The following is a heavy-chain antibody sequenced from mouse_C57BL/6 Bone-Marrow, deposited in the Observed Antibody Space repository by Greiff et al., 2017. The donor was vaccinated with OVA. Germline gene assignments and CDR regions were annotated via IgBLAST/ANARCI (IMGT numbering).Heavy chain of an antibody. CDR2: IRTKANGYTT. J-gene: IGHJ3*01. CDR1: GFTFTDYY. D-gene: IGHD2-12*01. Sequence: EVQLVESGGGLVQPGGSLSLSCAASGFTFTDYYMSWVRQPPGQALEWLGFIRTKANGYTTEYSASVKGRFTISRDNSQSVLYLQMNALRAEDGATYCCASYTEGCYPAWFGYWGQGTLVTVSA. V-gene: IGHV7-3*01. CDR3: ASYTEGCYPAWFGY.